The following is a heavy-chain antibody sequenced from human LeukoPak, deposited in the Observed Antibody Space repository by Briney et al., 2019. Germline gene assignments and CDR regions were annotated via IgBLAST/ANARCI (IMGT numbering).Heavy chain of an antibody. CDR1: GFTFGTDW. CDR2: INSDGSSI. CDR3: GGGGYLLDY. D-gene: IGHD1-26*01. Sequence: PGGALRLSCAASGFTFGTDWMNWVRQAPGKGLVWVSRINSDGSSISYADSVKGRFTISRDNAKNTLCLQMNSLRAEDTAVYYWGGGGYLLDYWGQGTLVTVSS. J-gene: IGHJ4*02. V-gene: IGHV3-74*01.